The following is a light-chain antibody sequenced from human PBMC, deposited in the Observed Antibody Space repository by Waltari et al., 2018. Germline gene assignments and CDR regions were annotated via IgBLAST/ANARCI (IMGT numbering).Light chain of an antibody. V-gene: IGKV3-20*01. CDR1: QSISRY. J-gene: IGKJ1*01. Sequence: IVLTQSPGTLSLSPGERATLSCRASQSISRYLAWYQQKPGQAPRLLIYAASSRATGIPDRFSGSGSGTDFSLTISRLEPEYFAVYFCQNHERLPAVFGQGTKVEIK. CDR3: QNHERLPAV. CDR2: AAS.